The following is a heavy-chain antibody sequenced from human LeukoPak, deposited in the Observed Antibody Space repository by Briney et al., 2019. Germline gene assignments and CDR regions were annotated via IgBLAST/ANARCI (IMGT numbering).Heavy chain of an antibody. CDR2: IYHSGTS. Sequence: PSQTLSLTCTVSGDSISSGASYWSWIRRPPGEGLEWIGYIYHSGTSYYNPSLRSRVSISVDTSKNQFSLNVRSVTAADTAVYYCARLELYRSWFDPWGQGTLVTVSS. V-gene: IGHV4-30-4*01. CDR1: GDSISSGASY. D-gene: IGHD1-7*01. CDR3: ARLELYRSWFDP. J-gene: IGHJ5*02.